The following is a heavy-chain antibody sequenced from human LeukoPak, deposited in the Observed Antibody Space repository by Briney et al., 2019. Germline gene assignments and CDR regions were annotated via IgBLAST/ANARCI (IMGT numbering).Heavy chain of an antibody. CDR3: ARDTAAAGTYYFDY. V-gene: IGHV1-69*05. J-gene: IGHJ4*02. CDR2: IIPIFGTA. CDR1: GGTFSSYA. D-gene: IGHD6-13*01. Sequence: PVKVSCKASGGTFSSYAISWVRQAPGQGLEWMGGIIPIFGTANYAQKFQGRVTITTDESTSTAYMELSSLRSEDTAVYYCARDTAAAGTYYFDYWGQGTLVTVSS.